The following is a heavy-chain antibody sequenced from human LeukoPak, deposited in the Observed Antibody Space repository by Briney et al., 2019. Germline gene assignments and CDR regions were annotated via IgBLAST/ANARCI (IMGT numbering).Heavy chain of an antibody. D-gene: IGHD2-2*01. CDR3: ARGYCSSTSCYRDAFDI. CDR2: INPNSGGT. Sequence: GASVKVSCKVSGYTFTGYYMHWVRKAPGQGIEWMGRINPNSGGTNYAQKFQGRVTMTRDTSISTAYMELSRLRSDDTAVYYCARGYCSSTSCYRDAFDIWGQGTMVTVSS. J-gene: IGHJ3*02. V-gene: IGHV1-2*06. CDR1: GYTFTGYY.